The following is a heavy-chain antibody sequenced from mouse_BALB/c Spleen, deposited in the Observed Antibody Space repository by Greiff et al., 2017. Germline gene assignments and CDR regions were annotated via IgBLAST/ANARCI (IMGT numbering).Heavy chain of an antibody. CDR1: GYTFSSYW. Sequence: QVQLQQSGAELMKPGASVKISCKATGYTFSSYWIEWVKQRPGHGLEWIGEILPGSGSTNYNEKFKGKATFTADTSSNTAYMQLSSLTSEDSAVYYCARSLYPEGYYAMDYWGQGTSVTVSS. V-gene: IGHV1-9*01. D-gene: IGHD2-12*01. J-gene: IGHJ4*01. CDR3: ARSLYPEGYYAMDY. CDR2: ILPGSGST.